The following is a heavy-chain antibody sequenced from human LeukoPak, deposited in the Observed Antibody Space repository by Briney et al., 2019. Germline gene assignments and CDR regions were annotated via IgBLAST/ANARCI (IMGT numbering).Heavy chain of an antibody. V-gene: IGHV3-23*01. J-gene: IGHJ5*02. Sequence: PGGSLRLSCAASGFTFRTYAMIWVRQAPGKGLEWVSGISGSGSSTYSADSVKGRILISRDNSKNTLYLQMNGLRDEDTAVYYCAKARDFDFWSGYSNWFDPWGQGTLVTVSS. CDR2: ISGSGSST. CDR1: GFTFRTYA. CDR3: AKARDFDFWSGYSNWFDP. D-gene: IGHD3-3*01.